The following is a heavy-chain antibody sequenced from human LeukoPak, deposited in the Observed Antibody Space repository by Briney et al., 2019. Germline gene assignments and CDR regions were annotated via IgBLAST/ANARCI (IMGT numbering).Heavy chain of an antibody. D-gene: IGHD4-17*01. CDR3: ARDVDYGDSFFDY. Sequence: GRSLRLSRAASGFTFSSYGMHWVRQAPGKGLEWVAVIWYDGSNKYYADSVKGRFTISRDNSKNTLYLQMNSLRAEDTAVYYCARDVDYGDSFFDYWGQGTLVTVPS. CDR2: IWYDGSNK. CDR1: GFTFSSYG. V-gene: IGHV3-33*01. J-gene: IGHJ4*02.